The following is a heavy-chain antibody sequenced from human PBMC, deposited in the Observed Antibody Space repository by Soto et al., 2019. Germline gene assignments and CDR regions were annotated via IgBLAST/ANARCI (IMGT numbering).Heavy chain of an antibody. CDR3: AKDSTPMVYATYYFDY. D-gene: IGHD2-8*01. Sequence: GGSLRLSCAVSGFTFSSYGMHWVRQSPGKGLEWVAVISYDGSIKHFVDAVKGRFTISRDNSKDTLYLQMNSLRAEDTAVYYCAKDSTPMVYATYYFDYWGQGTLVTVSS. CDR2: ISYDGSIK. CDR1: GFTFSSYG. V-gene: IGHV3-30*18. J-gene: IGHJ4*02.